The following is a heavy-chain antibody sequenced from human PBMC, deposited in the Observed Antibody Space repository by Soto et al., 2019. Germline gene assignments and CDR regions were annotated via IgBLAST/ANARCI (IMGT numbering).Heavy chain of an antibody. CDR2: IFSGGST. V-gene: IGHV4-4*07. CDR3: ARDQGVVVTADNWFDP. D-gene: IGHD2-21*02. Sequence: SETLSLTCTVSGGSITDYSWVWIRQPAGKGLEWIGRIFSGGSTNYNPSLKGRITMSLDTSKNQFSLKLNSATATDTAVYFCARDQGVVVTADNWFDPWGQGILVTVSS. CDR1: GGSITDYS. J-gene: IGHJ5*02.